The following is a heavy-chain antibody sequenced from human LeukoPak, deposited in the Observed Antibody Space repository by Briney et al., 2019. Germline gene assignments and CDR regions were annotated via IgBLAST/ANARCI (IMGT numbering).Heavy chain of an antibody. V-gene: IGHV3-48*04. CDR2: IYNGGDTI. Sequence: HPGGSLRLSCAASGFTFSNYWMTWVRQAPGKGLETVSYIYNGGDTIYYADSVRGRFTISRDNAESSLYLQMNSLRAEDTAVYYCARGHWGLDYWGRGTLVTVSS. D-gene: IGHD7-27*01. CDR3: ARGHWGLDY. J-gene: IGHJ4*02. CDR1: GFTFSNYW.